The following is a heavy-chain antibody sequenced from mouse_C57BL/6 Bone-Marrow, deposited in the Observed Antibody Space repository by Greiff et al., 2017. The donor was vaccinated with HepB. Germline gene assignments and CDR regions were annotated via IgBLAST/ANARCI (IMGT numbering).Heavy chain of an antibody. CDR2: ISNGGGST. V-gene: IGHV5-12*01. J-gene: IGHJ1*03. CDR3: ARLEKFITTVVAPYWYFDV. CDR1: GFTFSDYY. Sequence: EVKVVESGGGLVQPGGSLKLSCAASGFTFSDYYMYWVRQTPEKRLEWVAYISNGGGSTYYPDTVKGRFTISRDNAKNTLYLQMSRLKYEDTAMYYCARLEKFITTVVAPYWYFDVWGTGTTVTVSS. D-gene: IGHD1-1*01.